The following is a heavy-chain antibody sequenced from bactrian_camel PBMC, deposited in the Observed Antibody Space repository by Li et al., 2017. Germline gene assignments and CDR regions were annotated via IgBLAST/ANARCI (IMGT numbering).Heavy chain of an antibody. CDR2: IYLGSSTS. V-gene: IGHV3S25*01. Sequence: ESGGGTVQAGGSLTLSCAVSGYIDNHACMAWFRQPPGKEREWVAAIYLGSSTSYYADSVKGRFTISQDNAKNTVFLQMNSLKPEDAAMYYCAAQISGACGGKWEDYHYRGQGTQVTVS. D-gene: IGHD5*01. CDR3: AAQISGACGGKWEDYHY. J-gene: IGHJ4*01. CDR1: GYIDNHAC.